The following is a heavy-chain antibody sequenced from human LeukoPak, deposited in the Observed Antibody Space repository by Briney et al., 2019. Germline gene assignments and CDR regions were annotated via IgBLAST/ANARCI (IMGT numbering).Heavy chain of an antibody. Sequence: GGSLRLSCAASGFTFSSYSMNWVRQAPGKGLEWVSSISSSSSYIYYADSVKGRFTISRDNAKNSLYLQMNSLRAEDTAVYYCARDRSAILNAFDIWGQGTMVTVSS. J-gene: IGHJ3*02. CDR1: GFTFSSYS. CDR3: ARDRSAILNAFDI. V-gene: IGHV3-21*01. CDR2: ISSSSSYI. D-gene: IGHD2-21*01.